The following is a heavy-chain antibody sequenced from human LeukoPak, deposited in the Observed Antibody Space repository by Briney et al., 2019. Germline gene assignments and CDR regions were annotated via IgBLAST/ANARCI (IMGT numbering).Heavy chain of an antibody. Sequence: PGGSLRLSCSASGFTSRNSAMHWVRQAPGRGLEYVSGISSNGGSTYYANDVKGRFTISRDNSKNTVYLQMGSLRAEDMAVYYCARWYNSLDVWGQGTTVTVSS. CDR1: GFTSRNSA. J-gene: IGHJ6*02. V-gene: IGHV3-64*01. D-gene: IGHD1-1*01. CDR3: ARWYNSLDV. CDR2: ISSNGGST.